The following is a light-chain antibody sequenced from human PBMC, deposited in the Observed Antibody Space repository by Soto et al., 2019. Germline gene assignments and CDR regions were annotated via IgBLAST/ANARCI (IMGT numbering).Light chain of an antibody. V-gene: IGLV2-14*01. CDR3: SSYTSSSTLYV. J-gene: IGLJ1*01. CDR2: EVS. Sequence: QSALTQPASVSGSPGQSSTISCAGTSSDIGGYNYVSWYQQHPGKAPKVMIYEVSNRPSGVSNRFSGSKSGNTASLTISGLQAEDEADYYCSSYTSSSTLYVFGSGTKVTVL. CDR1: SSDIGGYNY.